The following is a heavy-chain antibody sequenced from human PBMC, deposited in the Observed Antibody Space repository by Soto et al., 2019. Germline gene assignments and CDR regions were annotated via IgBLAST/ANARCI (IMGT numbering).Heavy chain of an antibody. J-gene: IGHJ6*02. CDR1: GYTFTSYA. V-gene: IGHV1-3*01. Sequence: ASVKVSCKASGYTFTSYAMHWVRQARGQRLEWMGWINAGNGNTKYSQKFQGRVTITRDTSASTAYMELSSLRSEDTAVYYCAREVWGGYYYYGMDVWGQGTTVTVSS. CDR3: AREVWGGYYYYGMDV. D-gene: IGHD7-27*01. CDR2: INAGNGNT.